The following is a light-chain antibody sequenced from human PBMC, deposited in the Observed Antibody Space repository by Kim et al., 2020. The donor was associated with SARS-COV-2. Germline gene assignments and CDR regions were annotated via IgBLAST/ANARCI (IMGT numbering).Light chain of an antibody. J-gene: IGLJ2*01. CDR3: QAWDSSTVV. CDR1: KLGDKY. CDR2: QDS. V-gene: IGLV3-1*01. Sequence: VPPGQTASITCSGDKLGDKYACWYQQKPGQSPVLVIYQDSKRPSGIPERFSGSNSGNPATLTISGTQAMDEADDYCQAWDSSTVVFGGGTQLTVL.